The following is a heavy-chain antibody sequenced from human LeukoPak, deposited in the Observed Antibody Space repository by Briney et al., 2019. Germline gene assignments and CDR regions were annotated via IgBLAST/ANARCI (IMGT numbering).Heavy chain of an antibody. CDR3: AATLNVATAGYF. CDR1: GFTFNSYW. V-gene: IGHV3-7*01. D-gene: IGHD6-13*01. Sequence: GGSLRLSCAASGFTFNSYWMSWVRQAPGKGLEWVANVQQEGSEKYYVDSVKGRFTISRDNAKNSVYLEMNSLRAEDTATYYCAATLNVATAGYFWGQGTLVTVSS. J-gene: IGHJ4*02. CDR2: VQQEGSEK.